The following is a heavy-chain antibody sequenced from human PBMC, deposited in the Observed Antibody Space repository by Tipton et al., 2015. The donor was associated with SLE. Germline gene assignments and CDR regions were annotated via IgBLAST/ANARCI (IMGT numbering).Heavy chain of an antibody. CDR2: ISTYNGNT. J-gene: IGHJ6*02. CDR3: AREVYSGSFYSYYGIDV. Sequence: QLVQSGAEVKKPGASVKVSCKASGYTFTSYGISWVRQAPGQGLEWMGWISTYNGNTHYAQNLQGRVTMTTYTSTSTAYMELRSLRSDDTAVYYCAREVYSGSFYSYYGIDVWGQWTTVTISS. V-gene: IGHV1-18*01. CDR1: GYTFTSYG. D-gene: IGHD1-26*01.